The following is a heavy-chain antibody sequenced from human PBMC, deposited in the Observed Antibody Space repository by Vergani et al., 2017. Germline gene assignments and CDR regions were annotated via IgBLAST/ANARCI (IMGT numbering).Heavy chain of an antibody. CDR1: GFTFSSYS. Sequence: EVQLVESGGGLVKPGGSLRLSCAASGFTFSSYSMNWVRQAPGKGLEWVSSISSSSSYIYYADTVKGRFTISRDNAQNSLYLQMNSLRDEDTAVYYCAIDDSRFGELFDYWGQGTLVTVSS. CDR3: AIDDSRFGELFDY. D-gene: IGHD3-10*01. CDR2: ISSSSSYI. V-gene: IGHV3-21*01. J-gene: IGHJ4*02.